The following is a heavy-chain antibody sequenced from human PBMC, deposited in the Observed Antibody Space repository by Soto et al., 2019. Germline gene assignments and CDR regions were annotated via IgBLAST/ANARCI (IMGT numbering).Heavy chain of an antibody. D-gene: IGHD3-9*01. CDR2: IQHGGST. V-gene: IGHV4-30-2*01. J-gene: IGHJ4*02. CDR3: ARHPGYYDILTGYTTYYFDY. Sequence: SETLSLTCAVSGGSISSGGYSWSWIRQPPGKGLEWIGYIQHGGSTYYNPSLKSRVTISVDRSKNQFSLKLTSVTAADTAVYYCARHPGYYDILTGYTTYYFDYWGQGILVTVSS. CDR1: GGSISSGGYS.